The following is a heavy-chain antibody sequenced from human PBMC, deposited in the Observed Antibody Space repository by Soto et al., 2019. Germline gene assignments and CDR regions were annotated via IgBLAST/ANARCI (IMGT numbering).Heavy chain of an antibody. CDR3: ARDYQKDYYSSGWYVRAFDI. CDR1: GFTFSSYS. J-gene: IGHJ3*02. V-gene: IGHV3-21*01. CDR2: ISSSSSYI. Sequence: EVQLVESGGGLVKPGGSLRLSCAASGFTFSSYSMNWVRQAPGKGLEWVSSISSSSSYIYYADSVKGRFTISRDNAKNSLYLQMNSLRAEDTAVYYCARDYQKDYYSSGWYVRAFDIWGQGTMVTVSS. D-gene: IGHD6-19*01.